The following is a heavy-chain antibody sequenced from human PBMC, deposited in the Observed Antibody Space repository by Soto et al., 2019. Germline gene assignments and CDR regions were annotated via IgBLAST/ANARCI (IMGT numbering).Heavy chain of an antibody. CDR2: ISSSGSTI. Sequence: GGSLRLSCAASGFTFSSYEMNWVRQAPGKGLEWVSYISSSGSTIYYADSVKGRFTISRDNAKNSLYLQMNSLRAEDTAVYYCARDRAMATIYYYYGMDVWAKGPRSPSP. J-gene: IGHJ6*02. CDR1: GFTFSSYE. CDR3: ARDRAMATIYYYYGMDV. V-gene: IGHV3-48*03. D-gene: IGHD5-12*01.